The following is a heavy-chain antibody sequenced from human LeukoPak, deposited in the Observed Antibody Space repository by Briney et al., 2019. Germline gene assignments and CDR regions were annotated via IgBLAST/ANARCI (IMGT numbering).Heavy chain of an antibody. J-gene: IGHJ6*04. CDR3: AKDRDSTTPLFSNLDV. CDR1: GFTFSSYE. D-gene: IGHD2-2*01. V-gene: IGHV3-48*03. Sequence: PGGSLRLSCAASGFTFSSYEMNWVRQAPGKGLEWVSYISSSGSTIYYADSVKGRFTISRDNSKNTLYLQMSSLRSDDTAVYYCAKDRDSTTPLFSNLDVWGKGTTVTVSS. CDR2: ISSSGSTI.